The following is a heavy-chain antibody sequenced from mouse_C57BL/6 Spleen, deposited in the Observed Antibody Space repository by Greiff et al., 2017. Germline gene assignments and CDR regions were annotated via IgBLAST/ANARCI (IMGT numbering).Heavy chain of an antibody. J-gene: IGHJ2*01. D-gene: IGHD2-2*01. CDR3: ASEVWLRGGHYFDY. CDR1: GYTFTSYW. Sequence: QVQLQQPGAELVKPGASVKLSCKASGYTFTSYWMHWVKQRPGQGLEWIGMIHPNSGSTNYNEKFKSKATLTVDKSSSTAYMQLSSLTSEDSAVYYCASEVWLRGGHYFDYWGQGTTLTVSS. V-gene: IGHV1-64*01. CDR2: IHPNSGST.